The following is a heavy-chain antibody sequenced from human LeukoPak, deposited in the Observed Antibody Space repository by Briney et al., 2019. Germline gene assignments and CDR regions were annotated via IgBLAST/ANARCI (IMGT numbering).Heavy chain of an antibody. Sequence: GGSLRLSCAASGFTFSSYSMNWVRQAPGKGLEWVSSISSSSSYIYYADSVKGRFTISRDNAKNSLYLQMNSLRAEDTAVYYCARDDSSWYGHFDYWSQGALVTVSS. D-gene: IGHD6-13*01. V-gene: IGHV3-21*01. J-gene: IGHJ4*02. CDR1: GFTFSSYS. CDR3: ARDDSSWYGHFDY. CDR2: ISSSSSYI.